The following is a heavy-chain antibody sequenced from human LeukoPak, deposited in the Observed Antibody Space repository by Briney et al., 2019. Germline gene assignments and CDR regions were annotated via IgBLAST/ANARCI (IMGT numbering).Heavy chain of an antibody. Sequence: SETLSLTCTVSGDSLSNYYWSWIRQPPEKGLEWIGYIYHTASTNYNPSLKSRVTISVDTSKNRFSLKLSSVTAADTAMYFCARYRDGGYNWLDPWGQGTLVTVSS. V-gene: IGHV4-59*01. CDR1: GDSLSNYY. CDR2: IYHTAST. CDR3: ARYRDGGYNWLDP. J-gene: IGHJ5*02. D-gene: IGHD4-23*01.